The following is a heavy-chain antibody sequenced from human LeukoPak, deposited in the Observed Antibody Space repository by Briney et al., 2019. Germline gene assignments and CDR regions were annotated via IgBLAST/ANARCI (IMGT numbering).Heavy chain of an antibody. CDR1: GFPLWCLR. Sequence: PGGPLRLLWGACGFPLWCLRENGVREATGEGVEGVLSNWSSSSYIYYADSVTGRFTISRDNAKNSLYLQMNSLRAEDTAVYYCARESESLVRGVDPFDYWGQGTLVTVSS. CDR3: ARESESLVRGVDPFDY. V-gene: IGHV3-21*01. D-gene: IGHD3-10*01. CDR2: NWSSSSYI. J-gene: IGHJ4*02.